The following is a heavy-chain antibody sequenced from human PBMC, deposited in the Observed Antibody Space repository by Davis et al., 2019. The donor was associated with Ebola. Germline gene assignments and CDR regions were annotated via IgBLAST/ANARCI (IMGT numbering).Heavy chain of an antibody. V-gene: IGHV3-7*01. CDR1: GFTFSSYS. CDR3: ATLPGGRGMDV. D-gene: IGHD3-10*01. CDR2: VKQDGSDT. J-gene: IGHJ6*02. Sequence: GESLKISCAASGFTFSSYSMNWVRQAPGKGLEWVANVKQDGSDTYYVDSVKGRFIISRDNTKNSIYLEMNDLRVDDTAVYYCATLPGGRGMDVWGQGTTVTVS.